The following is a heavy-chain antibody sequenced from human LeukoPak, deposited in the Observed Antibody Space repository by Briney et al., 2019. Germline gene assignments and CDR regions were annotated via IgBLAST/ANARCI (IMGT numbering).Heavy chain of an antibody. CDR1: GYTFAGYY. J-gene: IGHJ1*01. Sequence: ASVKVSCKASGYTFAGYYMHWVRQAPGQGLEWMGRINPNSGGTNYAQKFQGRVTMTRDTSISTAYTELSRLRSDDTAVYYCARDSSDIRSLIAHWGQGTLVTVSS. D-gene: IGHD2-15*01. CDR2: INPNSGGT. V-gene: IGHV1-2*06. CDR3: ARDSSDIRSLIAH.